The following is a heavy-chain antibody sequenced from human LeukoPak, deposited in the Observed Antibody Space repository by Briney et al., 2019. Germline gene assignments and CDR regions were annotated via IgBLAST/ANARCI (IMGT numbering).Heavy chain of an antibody. D-gene: IGHD4-11*01. CDR3: ARGQEDSNSHYYYYMDV. CDR2: ISSSSSYI. J-gene: IGHJ6*03. Sequence: PGGSLRLSCAASGFTFSSYSMNWVRQAPGKGLEWVSSISSSSSYIYYADSVKGRFTISRDNAKNSLYLQMNSLRAEDTAVYYCARGQEDSNSHYYYYMDVWGKGTTVTVSS. CDR1: GFTFSSYS. V-gene: IGHV3-21*01.